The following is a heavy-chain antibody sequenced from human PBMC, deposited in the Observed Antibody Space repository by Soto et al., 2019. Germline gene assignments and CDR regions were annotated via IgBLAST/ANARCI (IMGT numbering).Heavy chain of an antibody. CDR2: ISAYNGNT. V-gene: IGHV1-18*01. J-gene: IGHJ4*02. CDR3: ARDSPPVDY. Sequence: QVQLVQSGAEVKKPGASVKVSCKASGYTFTSYGVSWVRQAPGQGLVWMGWISAYNGNTKYAQKLQGRVTMTTDTSTNTAYMDLRSLRSDDTAVYYCARDSPPVDYWGQGTLVTVSS. CDR1: GYTFTSYG.